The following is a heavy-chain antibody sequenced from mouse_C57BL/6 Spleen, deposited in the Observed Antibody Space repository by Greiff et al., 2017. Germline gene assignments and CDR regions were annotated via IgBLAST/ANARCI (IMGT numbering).Heavy chain of an antibody. CDR2: INPSTGGT. Sequence: VQLKESGPELVKPGASVKISCKASGYSFTGYYMNWVKQSPEKSLEWIGEINPSTGGTTYNQKFKAKATLTVDKSSSTAYMQLKSLTSEDSAVYYCARDYYGSSYRGYFDVWGTGTTVTVSS. D-gene: IGHD1-1*01. CDR1: GYSFTGYY. V-gene: IGHV1-42*01. J-gene: IGHJ1*03. CDR3: ARDYYGSSYRGYFDV.